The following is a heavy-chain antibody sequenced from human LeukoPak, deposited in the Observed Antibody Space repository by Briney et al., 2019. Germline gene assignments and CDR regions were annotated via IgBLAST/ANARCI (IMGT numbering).Heavy chain of an antibody. J-gene: IGHJ4*02. D-gene: IGHD4-23*01. CDR3: ARHGGSYGGNSEGFDY. Sequence: SVKVSCKASGGTLSSYAISWVRQAPGQGLEWMGGIIPIFGTANYAQKFQGRVTITADESTSTAYMELSSLRSEDTAVYYCARHGGSYGGNSEGFDYWGQGTLVTVSS. CDR1: GGTLSSYA. V-gene: IGHV1-69*13. CDR2: IIPIFGTA.